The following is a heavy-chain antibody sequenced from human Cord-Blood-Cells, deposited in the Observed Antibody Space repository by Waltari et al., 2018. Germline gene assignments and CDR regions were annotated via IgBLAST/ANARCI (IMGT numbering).Heavy chain of an antibody. Sequence: QVTLKESGPALVTPTQTLTLTCTFSGFSLSTSGMRVSWIRQPPGKALEWLARIDWEDDKFYSTSLKTRLTISKDTSKNQVVLTMTNMDPVDTATYYCARIQTGDDAFDIWGQGTMVTVSS. CDR3: ARIQTGDDAFDI. J-gene: IGHJ3*02. CDR2: IDWEDDK. CDR1: GFSLSTSGMR. D-gene: IGHD7-27*01. V-gene: IGHV2-70*04.